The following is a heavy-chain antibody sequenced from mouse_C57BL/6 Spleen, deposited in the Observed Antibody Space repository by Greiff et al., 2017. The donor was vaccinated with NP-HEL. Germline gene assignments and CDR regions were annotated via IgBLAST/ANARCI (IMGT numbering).Heavy chain of an antibody. J-gene: IGHJ2*01. Sequence: VQLQQSGAELVKPGASVKMSCKASGYTFTSYWITWVKQRPGQGLEWIGDIYPGSGSTNYNEKFKSKATLTVDTSSSTAYMQLSSLTSEDSAVYYCASGVTTVVAEGDYWGQGTTLTVAS. D-gene: IGHD1-1*01. V-gene: IGHV1-55*01. CDR1: GYTFTSYW. CDR3: ASGVTTVVAEGDY. CDR2: IYPGSGST.